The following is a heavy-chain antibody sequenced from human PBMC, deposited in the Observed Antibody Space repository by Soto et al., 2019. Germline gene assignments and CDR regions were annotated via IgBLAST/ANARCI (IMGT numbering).Heavy chain of an antibody. CDR2: IYPGDSDT. J-gene: IGHJ3*02. Sequence: DSLTISCKGSGYSFTSYWIGLVRQMPGKGLEWMGIIYPGDSDTRYSPSFQGQVTISADKSISTAYLQWSSLKASDTAMYYCARRDGYVRPNAFDIWGQGTMVTVSS. D-gene: IGHD2-21*01. V-gene: IGHV5-51*01. CDR1: GYSFTSYW. CDR3: ARRDGYVRPNAFDI.